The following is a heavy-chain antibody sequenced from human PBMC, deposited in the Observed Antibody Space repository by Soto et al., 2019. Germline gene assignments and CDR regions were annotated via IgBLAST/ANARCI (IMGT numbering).Heavy chain of an antibody. J-gene: IGHJ4*02. D-gene: IGHD6-19*01. Sequence: EVQLLESGGGLVQPGGSLRLSCAASGFTFSNYAISWVRQAPGKGLEWVSIISGSGGSTYYADSVKGRFIISRDNSKNTLYLQMISLRAEDTAVYYCASRSSGWYFDYWGQGTLVTVSS. V-gene: IGHV3-23*01. CDR2: ISGSGGST. CDR1: GFTFSNYA. CDR3: ASRSSGWYFDY.